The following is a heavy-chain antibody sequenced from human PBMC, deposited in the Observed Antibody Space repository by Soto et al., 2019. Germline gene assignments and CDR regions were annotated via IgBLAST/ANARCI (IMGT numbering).Heavy chain of an antibody. CDR2: MYNTGST. V-gene: IGHV4-59*01. CDR1: GGSISSYY. CDR3: ARDLWGYGADCYPLDV. D-gene: IGHD2-21*02. J-gene: IGHJ6*02. Sequence: QVRLQESGPGLVKPSETLSLTCTVSGGSISSYYWSWIRQPPGKGLEWIGYMYNTGSTIYNPSLKSRVTISVDTSKNQFSLKLNSVTAADTAVYYCARDLWGYGADCYPLDVWGQGTTVTVSS.